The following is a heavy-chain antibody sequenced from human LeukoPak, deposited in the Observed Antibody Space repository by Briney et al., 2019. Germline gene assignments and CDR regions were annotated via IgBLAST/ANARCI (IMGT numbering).Heavy chain of an antibody. CDR1: GITFSSYG. CDR2: ISSTGGTT. CDR3: AKNGDRGAYCTGGTCYPYFYYYMDV. Sequence: PGGSLRLSCAASGITFSSYGTSWVRQAPGKGLEWVSSISSTGGTTYYADSVKGRFTISRDNSKNTLYLQMNSLRAEDTAIYYCAKNGDRGAYCTGGTCYPYFYYYMDVWGKGTTVTI. V-gene: IGHV3-23*01. J-gene: IGHJ6*03. D-gene: IGHD2-15*01.